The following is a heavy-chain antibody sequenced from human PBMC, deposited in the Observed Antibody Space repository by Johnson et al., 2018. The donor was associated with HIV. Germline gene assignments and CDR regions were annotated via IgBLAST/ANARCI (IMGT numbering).Heavy chain of an antibody. CDR3: AKDGTIEYAFDM. CDR1: GFTFSSYD. CDR2: ITWNSGKI. Sequence: VQLVESGGGLVQPGGSLRLSCAASGFTFSSYDMHWVRQATGKGLEWVSAITWNSGKIDYTGSVKGRFTISRDNAKNSLYLQMNSLIAEDTALYYCAKDGTIEYAFDMWGQGTMVTVSS. V-gene: IGHV3-9*01. J-gene: IGHJ3*02. D-gene: IGHD3-3*01.